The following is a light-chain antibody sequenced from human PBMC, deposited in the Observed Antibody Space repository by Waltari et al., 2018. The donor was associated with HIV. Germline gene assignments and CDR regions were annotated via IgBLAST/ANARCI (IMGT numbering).Light chain of an antibody. CDR1: QGVSNF. CDR2: AAS. V-gene: IGKV1-8*01. CDR3: QQYYSFPLT. Sequence: TQSPPSLSASTGDRVTITCRASQGVSNFLAWYQQKPGEAPKLLISAASTLQREVPSRFSGSGSDTDFSLTISCLQSEDFATYYCQQYYSFPLTFGGGTRVEVK. J-gene: IGKJ4*01.